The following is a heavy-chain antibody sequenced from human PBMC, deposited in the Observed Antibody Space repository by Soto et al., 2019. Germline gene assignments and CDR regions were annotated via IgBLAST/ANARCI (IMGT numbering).Heavy chain of an antibody. Sequence: PSETLSLTCTVSGGSINSYYWSWVRQPPGKGLEWIGYIYYSGSTNYNPSLKSRVTISVDTSKNQFSLKLSSVTAADTAVYYCARDNNYYYYGMDVWGQGTTVTVSS. CDR1: GGSINSYY. J-gene: IGHJ6*02. V-gene: IGHV4-59*13. CDR3: ARDNNYYYYGMDV. CDR2: IYYSGST.